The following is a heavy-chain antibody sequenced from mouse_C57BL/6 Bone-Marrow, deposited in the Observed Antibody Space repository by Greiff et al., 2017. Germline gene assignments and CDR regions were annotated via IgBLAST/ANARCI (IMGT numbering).Heavy chain of an antibody. CDR1: GFNFKNTY. Sequence: VQLQQSVAELVRPGASVKLSCTASGFNFKNTYMHWVKQRPEQGLEWIGRIDPANGNTKYAPKFQGKATITADTSSNTAYLQLSSLTSEDTAIYYCASTSLYAMVYWGQGTSVTVSS. J-gene: IGHJ4*01. CDR3: ASTSLYAMVY. CDR2: IDPANGNT. D-gene: IGHD2-1*01. V-gene: IGHV14-3*01.